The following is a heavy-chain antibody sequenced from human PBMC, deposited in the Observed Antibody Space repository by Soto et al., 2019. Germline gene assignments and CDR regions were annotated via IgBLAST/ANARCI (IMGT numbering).Heavy chain of an antibody. Sequence: SETLSLTCAVSGGSISTTDWWSWVRQPPGRGLEWIGEIYHIGSTNYNPSLKSRVSISVDKSKNQFSLNVTSVTAADTAIYYCAKRAVTNVFDIWGQGTMVTVSS. CDR2: IYHIGST. CDR3: AKRAVTNVFDI. D-gene: IGHD5-18*01. J-gene: IGHJ3*02. V-gene: IGHV4-4*02. CDR1: GGSISTTDW.